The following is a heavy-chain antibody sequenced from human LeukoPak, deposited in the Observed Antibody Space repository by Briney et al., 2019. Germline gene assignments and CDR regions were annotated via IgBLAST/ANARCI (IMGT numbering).Heavy chain of an antibody. D-gene: IGHD1-7*01. J-gene: IGHJ4*02. V-gene: IGHV3-74*01. CDR1: GFTFSSYW. CDR3: AGGGTPDY. Sequence: GGSLRLSRAASGFTFSSYWMHWVRQAPGKGLVWVSRIKSDESSATYADSVKGRFTISRDNAKNTLYLQMNSLRVEDTAVYYCAGGGTPDYWGQGTLVTVSS. CDR2: IKSDESSA.